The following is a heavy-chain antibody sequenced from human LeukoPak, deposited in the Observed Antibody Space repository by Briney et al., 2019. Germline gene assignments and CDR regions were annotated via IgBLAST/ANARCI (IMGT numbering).Heavy chain of an antibody. CDR1: GFTFSSYA. J-gene: IGHJ3*02. Sequence: GGSLRLSCAASGFTFSSYAMHWVRQAPGKGLEWVAVISYDGSNKYYADSVKGRFTISRDNSKNTLYLQMNNLRAEDTAVYYCARDPVLVSIVVARGGAFDIWGQGTMVTVSS. CDR2: ISYDGSNK. CDR3: ARDPVLVSIVVARGGAFDI. D-gene: IGHD3-22*01. V-gene: IGHV3-30*04.